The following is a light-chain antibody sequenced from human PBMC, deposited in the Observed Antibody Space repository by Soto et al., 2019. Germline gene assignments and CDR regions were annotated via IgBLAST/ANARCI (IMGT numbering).Light chain of an antibody. V-gene: IGKV1-27*01. J-gene: IGKJ3*01. Sequence: DIQMTQSPSSPSASVGDRVTITCRASQGISNYLAWYQQKPGKVPKLLIYAASTLQSGVPSRFSGSGSGTDFTLTISSLQPEDVATYYCQKYNSAPPITFGPGTKVDIK. CDR2: AAS. CDR1: QGISNY. CDR3: QKYNSAPPIT.